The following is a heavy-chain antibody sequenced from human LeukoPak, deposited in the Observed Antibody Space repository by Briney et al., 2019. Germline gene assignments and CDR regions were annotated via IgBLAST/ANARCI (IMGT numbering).Heavy chain of an antibody. Sequence: GASVKVSCKASGYTFTGYHIHWVRQAPGQGLEWMEWINPNNGGTNYAQKFQGRVTMTRDTSISTAYMELSRLTSDDTAVYYCARDPSNTYYYDPWGQGTLVTVSS. V-gene: IGHV1-2*02. D-gene: IGHD3-22*01. CDR1: GYTFTGYH. J-gene: IGHJ4*02. CDR3: ARDPSNTYYYDP. CDR2: INPNNGGT.